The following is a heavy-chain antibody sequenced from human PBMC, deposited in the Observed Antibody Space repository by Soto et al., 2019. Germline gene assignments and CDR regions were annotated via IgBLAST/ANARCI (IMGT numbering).Heavy chain of an antibody. CDR1: GGSISSGGYS. Sequence: QLQLQESGSGLVKPSQTLSLTCAVSGGSISSGGYSWSWIRQPPGKGLEWIGYIYPSGSTYYNPSRKSRVTVAVDRSKNQFSLKLSSVTAADTAVYYCARVSNPPPNWFDPWGQGTLVTVSS. CDR2: IYPSGST. D-gene: IGHD4-4*01. V-gene: IGHV4-30-2*01. CDR3: ARVSNPPPNWFDP. J-gene: IGHJ5*02.